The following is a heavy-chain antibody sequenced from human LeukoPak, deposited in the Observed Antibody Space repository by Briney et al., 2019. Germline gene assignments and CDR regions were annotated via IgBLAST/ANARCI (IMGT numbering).Heavy chain of an antibody. V-gene: IGHV4-39*07. CDR2: IYNSGST. Sequence: PSETLSLTCTVSGGSISSSSYFWVWIRQPPGKRLEWIGSIYNSGSTYNNPSLKSRVTISVDTSKNQFSLKLSSVTAADTAVYYCARDAPGGNSVPDYWGQGTLVTVSS. J-gene: IGHJ4*02. CDR3: ARDAPGGNSVPDY. CDR1: GGSISSSSYF. D-gene: IGHD4-23*01.